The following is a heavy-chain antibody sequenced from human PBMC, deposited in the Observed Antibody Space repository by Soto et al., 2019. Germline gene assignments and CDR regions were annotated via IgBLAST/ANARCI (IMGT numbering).Heavy chain of an antibody. CDR3: ATARMTVAGPETQDYFDY. V-gene: IGHV1-24*01. Sequence: ASVKVSCKVSGYTLTELSMHWVRQAPGKGLEWMGGFDPEDGETIYAQKFQGRVTMTEDTSTDTAYMELSSLRSEDTAVYYCATARMTVAGPETQDYFDYWGQGTLVTVSS. D-gene: IGHD6-19*01. CDR1: GYTLTELS. CDR2: FDPEDGET. J-gene: IGHJ4*02.